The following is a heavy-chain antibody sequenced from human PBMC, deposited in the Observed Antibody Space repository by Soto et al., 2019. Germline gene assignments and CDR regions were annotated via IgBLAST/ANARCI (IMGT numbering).Heavy chain of an antibody. J-gene: IGHJ4*02. CDR1: GFTFSVYS. CDR2: ITSDTKTI. D-gene: IGHD6-19*01. Sequence: EVQLVESGGDLVQRGGSLRLSCVASGFTFSVYSMNWVRQAPGKGLEWFSYITSDTKTIKYADSVKGRFTISRDHAKNSVYLQMNSLRDEDTAVYYCASSVEGQFYFWGQGTGVTFSS. V-gene: IGHV3-48*02. CDR3: ASSVEGQFYF.